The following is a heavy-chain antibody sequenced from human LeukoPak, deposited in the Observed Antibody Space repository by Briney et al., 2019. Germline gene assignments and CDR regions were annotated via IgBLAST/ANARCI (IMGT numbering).Heavy chain of an antibody. V-gene: IGHV1-69*01. CDR3: ATAYCSSTSCPLGMDV. D-gene: IGHD2-2*01. CDR2: IIPIFGTA. CDR1: GGTFSSYA. J-gene: IGHJ6*02. Sequence: ASVKVSCKASGGTFSSYAISWVRQAPGQGLEWMGGIIPIFGTANYAQKFQGRVTITADESTSTAYMELSSLRSEDTAVYYCATAYCSSTSCPLGMDVWGQGTTVTVSS.